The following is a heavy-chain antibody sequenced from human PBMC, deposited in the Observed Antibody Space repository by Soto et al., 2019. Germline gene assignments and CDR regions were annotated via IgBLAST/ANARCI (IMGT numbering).Heavy chain of an antibody. D-gene: IGHD3-22*01. Sequence: PGGSLRLSCAASGFTFSSYGMHWVRQAPGKGLEWVAVIWYDGSNKYYADSVKGRFTISRDNSKNTLYLQMSSLRAEDTAVYYCARAQFDYYDSSGYSYWGQGTLVTVSS. CDR3: ARAQFDYYDSSGYSY. V-gene: IGHV3-33*01. CDR1: GFTFSSYG. CDR2: IWYDGSNK. J-gene: IGHJ4*02.